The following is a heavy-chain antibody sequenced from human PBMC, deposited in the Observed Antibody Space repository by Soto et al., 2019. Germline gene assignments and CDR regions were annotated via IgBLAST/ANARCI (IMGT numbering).Heavy chain of an antibody. CDR2: ISSSSSTI. V-gene: IGHV3-48*02. J-gene: IGHJ5*02. CDR3: ARDNLHYDILTGYLRWFDP. D-gene: IGHD3-9*01. Sequence: EVQLVESGGGLVQPGGSLRLSCAASGFTFSSYSINWVRQAPGKGLEWVSYISSSSSTIYYADSVKGRFTISRDNAKNSLYLQMNSLRDEDTAVYYCARDNLHYDILTGYLRWFDPWGQGTLVTVSS. CDR1: GFTFSSYS.